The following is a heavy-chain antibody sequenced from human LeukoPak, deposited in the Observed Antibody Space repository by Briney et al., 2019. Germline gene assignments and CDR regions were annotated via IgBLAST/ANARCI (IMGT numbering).Heavy chain of an antibody. D-gene: IGHD4-17*01. V-gene: IGHV3-53*01. J-gene: IGHJ4*02. Sequence: GGSLRLSCAASGFTFSSYAMRWVRQAPGKGLEWVSVIYSGGSTYYADSVKGRFTISRDNSKNTLYLQMNSLRAEDTAVYYCARAYGDYPYYFDYWGQGTLVTVSS. CDR1: GFTFSSYA. CDR3: ARAYGDYPYYFDY. CDR2: IYSGGST.